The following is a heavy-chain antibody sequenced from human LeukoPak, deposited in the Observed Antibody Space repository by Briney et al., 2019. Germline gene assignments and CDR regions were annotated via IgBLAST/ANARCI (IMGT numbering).Heavy chain of an antibody. D-gene: IGHD3-3*01. J-gene: IGHJ5*02. Sequence: SGGSLRLSCAASGFTFSSFWMSWVRQAPGKGLEWVANIKHDGSEIYYVDSVKGRFTISRDNAKNSLYMQMNSLRTEDTAIYYCARGLITIPTWFDPWGQGTLVIVSS. CDR3: ARGLITIPTWFDP. CDR2: IKHDGSEI. CDR1: GFTFSSFW. V-gene: IGHV3-7*01.